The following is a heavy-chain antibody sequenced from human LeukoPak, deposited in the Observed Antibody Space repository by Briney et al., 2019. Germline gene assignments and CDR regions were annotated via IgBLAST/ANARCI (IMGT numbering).Heavy chain of an antibody. CDR2: ISSRGSAV. CDR3: ARVVLGYRSGGSCPGGYYYYMDV. D-gene: IGHD2-15*01. CDR1: GSTFNSHS. Sequence: GGSLRLSCTVSGSTFNSHSMNWVRQAPGKGLEWISYISSRGSAVYSAVSVKGRFTISRDNANNSLFLQMNSLRDEDTAVYYCARVVLGYRSGGSCPGGYYYYMDVWGKGTSVTVSS. J-gene: IGHJ6*03. V-gene: IGHV3-48*02.